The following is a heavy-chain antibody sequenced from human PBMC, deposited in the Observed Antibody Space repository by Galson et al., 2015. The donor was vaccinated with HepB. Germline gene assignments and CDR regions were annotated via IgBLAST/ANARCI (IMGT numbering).Heavy chain of an antibody. CDR2: ISGSGGST. CDR3: AKDPPYCSSTSCPFDY. Sequence: SLRLSCAASGFTFSDYYMSWIRQAPGKGLEWVSAISGSGGSTYYADSVKGRFTISRDNSKNTLYLQMNSLRAEDTAVYYCAKDPPYCSSTSCPFDYWGQGTLVTVSS. CDR1: GFTFSDYY. V-gene: IGHV3-23*01. J-gene: IGHJ4*02. D-gene: IGHD2-2*01.